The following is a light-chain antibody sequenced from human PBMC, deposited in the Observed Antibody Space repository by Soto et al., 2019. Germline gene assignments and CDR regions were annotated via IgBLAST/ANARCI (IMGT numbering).Light chain of an antibody. J-gene: IGKJ2*01. CDR1: QSVSNNY. Sequence: EVVLTQSPGTLSLSPGERATLSCRASQSVSNNYLAWYQHKPGQSPKVLIFGSSDRATGIPDRFSGSGSGTDFTLTISSLEPEDFAVYYCQQYGSSPPYTFGQGTKLEIK. CDR3: QQYGSSPPYT. V-gene: IGKV3-20*01. CDR2: GSS.